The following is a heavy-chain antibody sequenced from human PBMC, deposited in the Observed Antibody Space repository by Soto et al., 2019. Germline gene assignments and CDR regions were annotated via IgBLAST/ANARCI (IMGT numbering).Heavy chain of an antibody. CDR2: INPSGGST. CDR3: ARVYPSDTRYGYVGNNWFDP. J-gene: IGHJ5*02. D-gene: IGHD5-18*01. V-gene: IGHV1-46*03. Sequence: GASVKVSCKASGYTFTIYYMHWVRQAPGQGLEWMGIINPSGGSTSYAQRFQGRVTMTRDTSTSTVYMELSSLRSEDTAVYYCARVYPSDTRYGYVGNNWFDPWGQGTLVTVS. CDR1: GYTFTIYY.